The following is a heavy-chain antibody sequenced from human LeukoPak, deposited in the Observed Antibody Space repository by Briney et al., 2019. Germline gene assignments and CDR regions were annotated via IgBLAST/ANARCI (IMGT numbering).Heavy chain of an antibody. Sequence: SETLSLTCTVSGGSISSSSYCWGWIRQPPGKGLEWIGEINHSGSTNYNPSLKSRVTISVDTSKNQFSLKLSSVTAADTAVYYCARHGVGASDYWGQGTLVTVSS. J-gene: IGHJ4*02. D-gene: IGHD1-26*01. V-gene: IGHV4-39*01. CDR1: GGSISSSSYC. CDR2: INHSGST. CDR3: ARHGVGASDY.